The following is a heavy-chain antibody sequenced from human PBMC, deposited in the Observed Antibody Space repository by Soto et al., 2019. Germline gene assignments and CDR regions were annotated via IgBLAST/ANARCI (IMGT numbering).Heavy chain of an antibody. V-gene: IGHV3-33*01. CDR1: GFTFSSYG. D-gene: IGHD2-15*01. Sequence: QVQLVESGGGVVQPGRSLRLSCAASGFTFSSYGMHWVRQAPGKGLEWVAVIWYDGSNKYYADSVKGRFTISRDNSKNTLYLQMNSLRAEDRAVYYCARDYRIDYYYGMDVWGQGTTVTVSS. CDR2: IWYDGSNK. J-gene: IGHJ6*02. CDR3: ARDYRIDYYYGMDV.